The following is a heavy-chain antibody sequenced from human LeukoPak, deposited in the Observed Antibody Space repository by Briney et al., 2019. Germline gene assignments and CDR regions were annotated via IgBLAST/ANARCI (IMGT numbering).Heavy chain of an antibody. CDR3: ARPTGYSSPGDAFDI. CDR2: IYPLDSDT. D-gene: IGHD6-13*01. V-gene: IGHV5-51*01. CDR1: GYNFTTYW. J-gene: IGHJ3*02. Sequence: GESLKISCNGSGYNFTTYWIGWVRQMPGKGLEWMGIIYPLDSDTRYSPSFQGQVTMSADKSINTAYLQWSSLEASDSAMYYCARPTGYSSPGDAFDIWGQGTMVTVSS.